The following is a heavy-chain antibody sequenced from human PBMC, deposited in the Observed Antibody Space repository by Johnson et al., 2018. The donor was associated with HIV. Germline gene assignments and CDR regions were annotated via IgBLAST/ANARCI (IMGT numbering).Heavy chain of an antibody. D-gene: IGHD2-21*02. J-gene: IGHJ3*02. Sequence: QVQLVESGGGVVQPGGSLRLSCAASGFTFRNYGMHWVRQAPGKGLEWVTFISNDGGSKYYADSVRGRFTISRDISKNTLYLQMNSLRSEDTAVYYFAKPVMTAIAPLDVFDIWGQGTMVTVSS. V-gene: IGHV3-30*02. CDR1: GFTFRNYG. CDR2: ISNDGGSK. CDR3: AKPVMTAIAPLDVFDI.